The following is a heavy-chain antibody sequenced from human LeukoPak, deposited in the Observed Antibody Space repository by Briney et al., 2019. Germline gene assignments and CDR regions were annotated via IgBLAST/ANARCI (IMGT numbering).Heavy chain of an antibody. CDR1: GYTFTGYY. J-gene: IGHJ4*02. D-gene: IGHD6-13*01. CDR3: ARDPGAWIAAGDAIDY. CDR2: INPNSGDT. V-gene: IGHV1-2*02. Sequence: ASVKVSCKASGYTFTGYYIHWVRQAPGQGLEWMGWINPNSGDTNYAQKFQGGVTMTRDTSISTAYMELSRLRSDDTAVYYCARDPGAWIAAGDAIDYWGQGTLVTVSS.